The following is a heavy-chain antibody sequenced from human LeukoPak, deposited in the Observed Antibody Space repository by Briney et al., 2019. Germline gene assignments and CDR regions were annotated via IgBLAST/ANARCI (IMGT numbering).Heavy chain of an antibody. J-gene: IGHJ4*02. CDR2: INPSGGSP. CDR1: GYTFTSFY. Sequence: ASVKVSCKASGYTFTSFYMHWVRQAPGQGLEWMGIINPSGGSPSYAQKFQGRVTMTRDMSTSTVYMELSSLRSEDTAVYYCARAGGDTVMSYWGQGTLVTVSS. V-gene: IGHV1-46*01. CDR3: ARAGGDTVMSY. D-gene: IGHD3-16*01.